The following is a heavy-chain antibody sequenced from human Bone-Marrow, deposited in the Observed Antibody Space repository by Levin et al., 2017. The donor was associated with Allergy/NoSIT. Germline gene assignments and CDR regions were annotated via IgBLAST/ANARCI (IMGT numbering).Heavy chain of an antibody. J-gene: IGHJ6*02. CDR2: INTNGRTT. D-gene: IGHD2/OR15-2a*01. Sequence: LSLTCVGSGFTFSDYYMSWIRQAPGKGLEWVSYINTNGRTTYAADSVRGRFTISRDNSKKSLFLQMDSLRVEDKAVYYCAGDNREYYGMDVWGQGTTVTVSS. V-gene: IGHV3-11*01. CDR3: AGDNREYYGMDV. CDR1: GFTFSDYY.